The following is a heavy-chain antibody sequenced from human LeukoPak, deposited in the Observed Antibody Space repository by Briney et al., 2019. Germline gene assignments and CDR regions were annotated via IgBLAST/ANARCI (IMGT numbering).Heavy chain of an antibody. D-gene: IGHD2-15*01. CDR1: GFTFSNSW. Sequence: GGSLRLSCAASGFTFSNSWMTWVRQAPGKGLEWVANIKGDGSEKEYVESVKGRFTISRDNAKNSLYLQMNSLRAEDTAVYYCATNAGWFRLDSWGQGALVTVSS. CDR3: ATNAGWFRLDS. CDR2: IKGDGSEK. V-gene: IGHV3-7*05. J-gene: IGHJ4*02.